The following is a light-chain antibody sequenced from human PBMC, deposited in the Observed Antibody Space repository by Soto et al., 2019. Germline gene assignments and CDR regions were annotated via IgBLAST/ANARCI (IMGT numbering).Light chain of an antibody. CDR2: KNN. CDR1: NSNIGRNF. Sequence: QLVLIQPPSVSGTPGQNVTISCSGSNSNIGRNFVYWYQQFPGTAPRLLIYKNNQRPSGVPERFSVSQSGASASLAISGLRSEDEAHYHCAAWDDSLNGQVFGGGTKLTVL. V-gene: IGLV1-47*01. CDR3: AAWDDSLNGQV. J-gene: IGLJ2*01.